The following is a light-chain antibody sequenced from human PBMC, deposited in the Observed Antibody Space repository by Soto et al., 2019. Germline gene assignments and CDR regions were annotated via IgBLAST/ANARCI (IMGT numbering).Light chain of an antibody. V-gene: IGKV1-33*01. J-gene: IGKJ3*01. CDR1: QDSSNY. Sequence: DIQMTQSPSSLSASVGDRVTITCQASQDSSNYLNWYQQKPGKAPKLLIYDASNLETGVPSRFSGSGSGTDFTFTISSLQPEDIATYYCQQYDNLHPAFGTGTKVDIK. CDR2: DAS. CDR3: QQYDNLHPA.